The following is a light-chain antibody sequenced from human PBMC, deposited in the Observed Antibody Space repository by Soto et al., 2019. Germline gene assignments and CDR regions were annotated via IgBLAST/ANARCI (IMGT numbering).Light chain of an antibody. CDR2: EVS. Sequence: QSVLTQPASVSGSPGQSITISCTGASSDVGAYKYVSWYQQHPGKAPKLMIYEVSNRPSGVSNRFSGSKSGNTASVTISGLQAEDEADYYCSSYTSTNTQVFGTGTKGTV. J-gene: IGLJ1*01. CDR3: SSYTSTNTQV. V-gene: IGLV2-14*01. CDR1: SSDVGAYKY.